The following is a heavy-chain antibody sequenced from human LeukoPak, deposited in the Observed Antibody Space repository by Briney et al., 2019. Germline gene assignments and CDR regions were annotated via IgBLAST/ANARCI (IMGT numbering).Heavy chain of an antibody. D-gene: IGHD3-10*01. CDR2: IGGDGDDT. CDR3: AKGYYYGSGSYYKFDS. Sequence: GGSLRLSCAASKFTFRNYAMNWVRQAPGKGLEWVSVIGGDGDDTFYGDSVKGRFTISRDNSKNTLYLQMNSLRVEDTAVYYCAKGYYYGSGSYYKFDSWGQGTLVTVSS. J-gene: IGHJ4*02. CDR1: KFTFRNYA. V-gene: IGHV3-23*01.